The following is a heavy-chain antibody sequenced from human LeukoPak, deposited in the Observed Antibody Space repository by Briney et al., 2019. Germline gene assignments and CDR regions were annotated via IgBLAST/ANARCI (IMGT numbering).Heavy chain of an antibody. CDR3: ANSATAAAMSSWFGP. D-gene: IGHD2-2*01. CDR1: GFTFSSFG. J-gene: IGHJ5*02. Sequence: GRSLRLSCAASGFTFSSFGMHWVRQAPGKGLEWVAVISDDGRNKYYADSVKGRFTISRDNSKNTLYLQMNSLRAEDTAVYYCANSATAAAMSSWFGPWGQGTLVTVFS. V-gene: IGHV3-30*18. CDR2: ISDDGRNK.